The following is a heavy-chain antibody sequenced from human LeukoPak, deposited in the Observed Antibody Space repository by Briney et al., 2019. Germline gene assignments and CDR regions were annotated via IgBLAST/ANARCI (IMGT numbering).Heavy chain of an antibody. J-gene: IGHJ4*02. CDR2: IKQDGNEK. D-gene: IGHD3-22*01. V-gene: IGHV3-7*01. CDR3: ARAVTFYYDTGGYY. Sequence: GGSLRLSCAASGFTFSSYWMSWVRQAPGKGLEWVANIKQDGNEKYYVDSVKGRFTISRDSAKKSLYLQMNSLRAEDTAVYYCARAVTFYYDTGGYYWGQGTLVTVSS. CDR1: GFTFSSYW.